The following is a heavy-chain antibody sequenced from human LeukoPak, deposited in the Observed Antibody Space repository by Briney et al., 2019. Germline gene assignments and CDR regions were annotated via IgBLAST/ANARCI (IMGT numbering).Heavy chain of an antibody. J-gene: IGHJ3*02. CDR1: GGSISSHY. CDR3: ARGEVVPAADAFDI. V-gene: IGHV4-39*07. CDR2: IYYSGST. D-gene: IGHD2-2*01. Sequence: SETLSLTCTVSGGSISSHYWGWIRQPPGKGLEWIGSIYYSGSTYYNPSLKSRVTISVDTSKNQFSLKLSSVTAADTAVYYCARGEVVPAADAFDIWGQGTMVTVSS.